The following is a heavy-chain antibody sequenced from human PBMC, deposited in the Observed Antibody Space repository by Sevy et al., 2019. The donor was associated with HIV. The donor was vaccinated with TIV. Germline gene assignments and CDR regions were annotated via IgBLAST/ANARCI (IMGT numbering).Heavy chain of an antibody. J-gene: IGHJ4*02. Sequence: GGSLRLSCAASGLTFSSYGMHWVRQAPGKGLEWVAVISYDGSNKYYADSVKGRFTISRDNSKNTLYLQMNSLRAEDTAVYYCAEERIVGATRYYSDYWGQGTLVTVSS. CDR2: ISYDGSNK. V-gene: IGHV3-30*18. CDR3: AEERIVGATRYYSDY. CDR1: GLTFSSYG. D-gene: IGHD1-26*01.